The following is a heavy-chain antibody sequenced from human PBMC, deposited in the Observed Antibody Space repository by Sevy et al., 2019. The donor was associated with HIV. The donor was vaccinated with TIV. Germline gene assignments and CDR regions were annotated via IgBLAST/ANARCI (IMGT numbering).Heavy chain of an antibody. Sequence: GGSLRLSCAASGFTFSSYSMNWVRQAPGKGLEWVSYISSSSTIYYADSVKGRFTISRDNAKNSLYLQMNSLRDEDTAVYYCARDWQYSSSSYYYGMDVWGQGTTVTVSS. D-gene: IGHD6-13*01. CDR2: ISSSSTI. V-gene: IGHV3-48*02. J-gene: IGHJ6*02. CDR1: GFTFSSYS. CDR3: ARDWQYSSSSYYYGMDV.